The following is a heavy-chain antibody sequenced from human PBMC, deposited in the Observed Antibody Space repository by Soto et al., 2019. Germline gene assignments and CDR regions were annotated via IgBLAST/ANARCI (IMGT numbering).Heavy chain of an antibody. J-gene: IGHJ5*02. CDR2: ISAYNGNT. Sequence: ASVKVSCKASGYTFTSYGISWVRQAPGQGLEWMGWISAYNGNTNYAQKLQGRVSITTDTSTSTAYMEQRSLRSDDTAVYYCARDHDFVVVVADTRPYWFAPWGQETLVTVSS. CDR3: ARDHDFVVVVADTRPYWFAP. D-gene: IGHD2-15*01. V-gene: IGHV1-18*01. CDR1: GYTFTSYG.